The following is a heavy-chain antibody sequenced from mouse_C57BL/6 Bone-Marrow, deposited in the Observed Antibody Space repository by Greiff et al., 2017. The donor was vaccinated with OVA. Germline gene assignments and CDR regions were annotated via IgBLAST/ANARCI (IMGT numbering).Heavy chain of an antibody. D-gene: IGHD1-1*01. V-gene: IGHV1-58*01. CDR3: ARSSRGSWYFDV. Sequence: EVKVVESGAELVRPGSSVKMSCKTSGYTFTSYGINWVKQRPGQGLEWIGYIYIGNGYTEYNEKFKGKATLTSDTSSSTAYMQLSSLTSEDSAIYFCARSSRGSWYFDVWGTGTTVTVSS. CDR2: IYIGNGYT. J-gene: IGHJ1*03. CDR1: GYTFTSYG.